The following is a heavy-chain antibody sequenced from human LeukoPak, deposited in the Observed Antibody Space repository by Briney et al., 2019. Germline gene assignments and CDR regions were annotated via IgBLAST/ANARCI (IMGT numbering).Heavy chain of an antibody. V-gene: IGHV3-33*06. CDR3: AKDSTGAYCSSTSCYPYFDY. D-gene: IGHD2-2*01. Sequence: PGGSLRLSCAASGFTFSSYGMHWVRQAPGKGLEWVAVIWYDGSNKYYADSVKGRFTISRDNSKNTLYLQMNSLRAEGTAVYYCAKDSTGAYCSSTSCYPYFDYWGQGTLVTVSS. CDR1: GFTFSSYG. CDR2: IWYDGSNK. J-gene: IGHJ4*02.